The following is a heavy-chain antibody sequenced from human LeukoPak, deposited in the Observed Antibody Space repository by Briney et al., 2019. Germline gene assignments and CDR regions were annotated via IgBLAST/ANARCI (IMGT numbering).Heavy chain of an antibody. Sequence: GASVKVSCKASGYTFTSYDINWVRQATGQRLEWMGWMNPNSGNTGYAQTFQGRVTITRNNSMSTAYLELSSLRSEDTAVYYCARGRSHRLQRWFDPWGQGTLVTVSS. CDR3: ARGRSHRLQRWFDP. CDR2: MNPNSGNT. D-gene: IGHD3-16*02. J-gene: IGHJ5*02. CDR1: GYTFTSYD. V-gene: IGHV1-8*03.